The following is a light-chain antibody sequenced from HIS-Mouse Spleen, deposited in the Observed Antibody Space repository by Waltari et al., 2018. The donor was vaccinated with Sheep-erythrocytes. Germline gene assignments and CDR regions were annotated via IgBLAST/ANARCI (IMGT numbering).Light chain of an antibody. J-gene: IGLJ2*01. CDR2: QDS. V-gene: IGLV3-1*01. Sequence: SYELTQPPSVSVSPGQTASITCSGDHLGDKYACWYQQKPGQSPVLGIYQDSKRPSGIPERFSGSNSGNTATLTISGTQAMDEADYYCQAWDSSTEVFGGGTKLTVL. CDR3: QAWDSSTEV. CDR1: HLGDKY.